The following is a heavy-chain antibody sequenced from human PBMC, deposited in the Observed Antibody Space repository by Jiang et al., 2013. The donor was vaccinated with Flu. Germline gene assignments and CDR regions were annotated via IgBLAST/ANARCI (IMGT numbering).Heavy chain of an antibody. CDR2: INPSGGST. J-gene: IGHJ3*01. D-gene: IGHD3-22*01. CDR1: GYTFTSYY. V-gene: IGHV1-46*01. CDR3: ARAGRGWAYYYDSSALGS. Sequence: GAEVKKPGASVKVSCKASGYTFTSYYMHWVRQAPGQGLEWMGIINPSGGSTSYAQKFQGRVTMTRDTSTSTVYMELSSLRSEDTAVYYCARAGRGWAYYYDSSALGSWGQGTMVTVSS.